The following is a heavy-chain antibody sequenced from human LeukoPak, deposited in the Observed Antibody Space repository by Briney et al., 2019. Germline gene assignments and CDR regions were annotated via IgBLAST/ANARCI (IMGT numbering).Heavy chain of an antibody. J-gene: IGHJ4*02. Sequence: SETLSLTCAVYGGSFSGYYWSWIRQPPGKGLEWIGEINHSGSTNYNPSLKSRVTISVDTSKNQFSLKLSSVTAADTAVYYCARGQEGYYDSSGYSIFDYWGQGILVTVSS. CDR3: ARGQEGYYDSSGYSIFDY. D-gene: IGHD3-22*01. CDR1: GGSFSGYY. V-gene: IGHV4-34*01. CDR2: INHSGST.